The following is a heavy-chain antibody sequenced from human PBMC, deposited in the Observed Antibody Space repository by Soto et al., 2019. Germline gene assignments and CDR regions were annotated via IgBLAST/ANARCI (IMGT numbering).Heavy chain of an antibody. D-gene: IGHD1-26*01. CDR1: GFTFSSYG. Sequence: QVQLVESGGGVVQPGRSLRLSCVASGFTFSSYGMHWVRQAPGKGLEWVAIISYDGSNTYYADSVKGRFTISRDNSKNRGYXXMNSLRAEDTSVYYCAKEGGLSGSYYISSSYYFDYWGQGTLVTVSS. V-gene: IGHV3-30*18. CDR3: AKEGGLSGSYYISSSYYFDY. CDR2: ISYDGSNT. J-gene: IGHJ4*02.